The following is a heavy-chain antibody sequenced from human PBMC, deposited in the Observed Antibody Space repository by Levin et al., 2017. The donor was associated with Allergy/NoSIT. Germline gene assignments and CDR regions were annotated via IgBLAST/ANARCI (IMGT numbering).Heavy chain of an antibody. CDR1: GFIFGDYA. CDR3: TRGVVVPAAMKYYYYGMDV. J-gene: IGHJ6*02. CDR2: TRSKAYGGTT. V-gene: IGHV3-49*01. Sequence: GGSLRLSCRGSGFIFGDYAMSWFRQAPGKGLEWVGFTRSKAYGGTTEYTASVNGRLTISRDDSKSIAYLQMNSLKTEDTAVYYCTRGVVVPAAMKYYYYGMDVWGQGTTVTVSS. D-gene: IGHD2-2*01.